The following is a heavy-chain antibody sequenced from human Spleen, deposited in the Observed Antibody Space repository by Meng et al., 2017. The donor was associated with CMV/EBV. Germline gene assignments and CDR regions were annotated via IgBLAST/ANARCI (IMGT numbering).Heavy chain of an antibody. D-gene: IGHD7-27*01. CDR1: GGSFRSYA. CDR3: ARQGLGTYIDY. Sequence: SCTASGGSFRSYALTWVRQAPGQGLEWLGRIVPTIGAPNYAQKFQGRVTLTADTSTITAFMELSSLRSEDTAVYYCARQGLGTYIDYWGQGALVTVSS. V-gene: IGHV1-69*04. J-gene: IGHJ4*02. CDR2: IVPTIGAP.